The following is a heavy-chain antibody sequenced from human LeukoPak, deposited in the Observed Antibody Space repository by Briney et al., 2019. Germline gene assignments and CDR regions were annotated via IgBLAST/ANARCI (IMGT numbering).Heavy chain of an antibody. CDR2: ISSSSSYI. D-gene: IGHD3-22*01. Sequence: PGGSLRLSCAASGFTFSSYSMNWVRQAPGKGLEWVSSISSSSSYIYYADSVKGRFTISRDNAKNSLYLQMNSLRAEDTAAYYCARASEDYYDSSGYGNFDYWGQGTLVTVSS. CDR1: GFTFSSYS. CDR3: ARASEDYYDSSGYGNFDY. J-gene: IGHJ4*02. V-gene: IGHV3-21*01.